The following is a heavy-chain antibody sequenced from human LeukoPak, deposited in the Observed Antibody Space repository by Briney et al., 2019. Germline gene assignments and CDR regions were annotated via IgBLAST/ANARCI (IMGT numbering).Heavy chain of an antibody. Sequence: GGSLRLSCAASGFSFSSYGMHWVRQAPGKGLEWVAFIRYDGSNEYYADSVKGRFTISRDNSKNTLYLQMNSLRAEDTAVYYCAKLLTGGYSYGQNDCWGQGTLVTVSS. V-gene: IGHV3-30*02. J-gene: IGHJ4*02. CDR2: IRYDGSNE. D-gene: IGHD5-18*01. CDR1: GFSFSSYG. CDR3: AKLLTGGYSYGQNDC.